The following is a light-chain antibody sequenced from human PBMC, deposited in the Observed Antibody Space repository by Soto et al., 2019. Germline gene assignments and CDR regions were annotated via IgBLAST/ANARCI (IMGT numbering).Light chain of an antibody. V-gene: IGKV1-27*01. J-gene: IGKJ3*01. CDR1: HGIRNY. Sequence: DIQMTQSPSSLSASVGDSVTITCRASHGIRNYLAWYQQKPGKVPKLLIYAASTLQSGVPSRFSGSGSGTDFTITIISLQPEDVATYSCQRYDSAPPFTFGPGTKVDIK. CDR2: AAS. CDR3: QRYDSAPPFT.